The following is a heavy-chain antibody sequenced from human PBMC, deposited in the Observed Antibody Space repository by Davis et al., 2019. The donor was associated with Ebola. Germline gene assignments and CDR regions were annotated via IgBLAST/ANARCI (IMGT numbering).Heavy chain of an antibody. D-gene: IGHD2-2*01. CDR1: GYTFTSYY. CDR2: INPNSGGT. Sequence: ASVKVSCKASGYTFTSYYMHWVRQAPGQGLEWMGWINPNSGGTNYAQKFQGRVTMTRDTSISTAYMELSSLRSEDTAVYYCARGGGGGVVVPAAAFDYWGQGTLVTVSS. CDR3: ARGGGGGVVVPAAAFDY. J-gene: IGHJ4*02. V-gene: IGHV1-2*02.